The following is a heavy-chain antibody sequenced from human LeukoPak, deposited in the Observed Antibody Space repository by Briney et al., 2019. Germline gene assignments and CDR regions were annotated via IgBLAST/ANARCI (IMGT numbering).Heavy chain of an antibody. V-gene: IGHV3-23*01. J-gene: IGHJ4*02. CDR1: GFTFSSYA. D-gene: IGHD1-26*01. CDR2: ISGSGGST. Sequence: GGSLRLSCAASGFTFSSYAMSWVRQAPGKGLEWVSAISGSGGSTYYADSVKGRFTISRDNSKNTLYLQMNSLRAEDTAVYYCASWDGIVGAIGYGGQGTLVTVSS. CDR3: ASWDGIVGAIGY.